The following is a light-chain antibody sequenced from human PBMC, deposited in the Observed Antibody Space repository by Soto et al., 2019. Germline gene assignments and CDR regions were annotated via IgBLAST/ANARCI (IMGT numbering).Light chain of an antibody. CDR2: DVS. CDR1: GSDVGGYNY. J-gene: IGLJ2*01. CDR3: ASHAGSSAV. V-gene: IGLV2-8*01. Sequence: QSALTQPPSASGSPGQSVTISCTGTGSDVGGYNYVSWYQQHPGKAPKVIIYDVSKRPSGVPDRFSGSKSGNTASLTVSGLQTEDDADYYCASHAGSSAVFGGGTKLTVL.